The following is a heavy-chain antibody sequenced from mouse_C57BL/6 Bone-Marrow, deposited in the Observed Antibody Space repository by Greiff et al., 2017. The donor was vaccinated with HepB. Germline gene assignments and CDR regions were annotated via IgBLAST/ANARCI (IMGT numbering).Heavy chain of an antibody. V-gene: IGHV10-3*01. J-gene: IGHJ4*01. D-gene: IGHD1-1*01. CDR1: GFTFNTYA. Sequence: EVQLQQSGGGLVQPKGSLKLSCAASGFTFNTYAMHWVRQAPGKGLEWVARIRSKSSNYATYYADSVKDRLTISRDDSQSMLYLQMNNLITEDTAMYYCVRGHYGSSSYAMDYWGQGTSVTVSS. CDR3: VRGHYGSSSYAMDY. CDR2: IRSKSSNYAT.